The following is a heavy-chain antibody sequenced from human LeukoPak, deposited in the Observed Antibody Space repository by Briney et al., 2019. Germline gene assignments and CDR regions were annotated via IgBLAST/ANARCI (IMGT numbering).Heavy chain of an antibody. J-gene: IGHJ6*03. V-gene: IGHV1-46*01. CDR2: INPSGGST. D-gene: IGHD3-10*01. CDR3: ARAHNIGEGYYYYYYMDV. Sequence: ASVKVSCKASGYTFTSYYMHWVRQAPGQGLEWMGIINPSGGSTSYAQKFQGRVTMTRDASTSTVYMELSGLRSEDTAVYYCARAHNIGEGYYYYYYMDVWGKGTTVTTSS. CDR1: GYTFTSYY.